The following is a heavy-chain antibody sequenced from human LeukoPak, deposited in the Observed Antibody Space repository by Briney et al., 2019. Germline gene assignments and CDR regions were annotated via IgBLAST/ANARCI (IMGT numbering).Heavy chain of an antibody. V-gene: IGHV3-23*01. J-gene: IGHJ4*02. CDR3: AKASVVITSNFDY. CDR2: ISGSGGSI. Sequence: PGGSLRLSCAASGFTFSSYAMSWVRQAPGKGLEWVSAISGSGGSIYYADSVKGRFTISRDNSKNTLYLQMNSLRAEDTAVYHCAKASVVITSNFDYWGQGTLVTVSS. D-gene: IGHD3-22*01. CDR1: GFTFSSYA.